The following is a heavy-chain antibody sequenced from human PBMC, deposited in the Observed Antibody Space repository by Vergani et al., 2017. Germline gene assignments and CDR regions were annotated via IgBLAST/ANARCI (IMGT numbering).Heavy chain of an antibody. Sequence: QVQLVESGGGVVQPGRSLRLSCAASGFPFSSYGLHWVRQAPGKGLEWVAVISYDGSNKYYADSVKGRFTISRDNSKNTLYLQMNSLRAEDTAVYYCAKSYLTYYYDSSGYGDNSFDIWGQGTMVTVSS. D-gene: IGHD3-22*01. J-gene: IGHJ3*02. CDR1: GFPFSSYG. V-gene: IGHV3-30*18. CDR2: ISYDGSNK. CDR3: AKSYLTYYYDSSGYGDNSFDI.